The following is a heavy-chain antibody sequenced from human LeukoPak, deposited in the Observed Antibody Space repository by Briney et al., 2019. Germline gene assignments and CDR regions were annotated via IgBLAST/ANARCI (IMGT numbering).Heavy chain of an antibody. CDR2: IYSGGKT. CDR1: GFTVSSNS. CDR3: AKDAPFYYGSGVYYFDY. J-gene: IGHJ4*02. Sequence: PGGSLRLSCTVSGFTVSSNSWSWVRQAPGKGLEWVSFIYSGGKTHSSDSVKGRFTISRDNSKNTLYLQMNSLRAEDTAVYYCAKDAPFYYGSGVYYFDYWGQGTLVTVSS. V-gene: IGHV3-53*05. D-gene: IGHD3-10*01.